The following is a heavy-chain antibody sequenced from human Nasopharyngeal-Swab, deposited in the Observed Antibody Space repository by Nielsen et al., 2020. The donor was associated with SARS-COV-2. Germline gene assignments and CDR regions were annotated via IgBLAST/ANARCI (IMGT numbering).Heavy chain of an antibody. CDR2: ISDYNGQT. J-gene: IGHJ3*01. CDR1: GYTFTNYG. Sequence: ASVKVSCKASGYTFTNYGINWVRQAPGQGLEWMGWISDYNGQTHHVQTLQGRVTMTTDTSTSTVYMELRSLRSDDTAVYFCARDNYDSRGYPGDAFDLWGQGTMVTVSS. V-gene: IGHV1-18*01. D-gene: IGHD3-22*01. CDR3: ARDNYDSRGYPGDAFDL.